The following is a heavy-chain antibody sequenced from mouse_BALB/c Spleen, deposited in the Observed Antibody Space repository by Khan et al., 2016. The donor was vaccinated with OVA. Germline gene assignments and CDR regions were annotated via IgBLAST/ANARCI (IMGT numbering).Heavy chain of an antibody. V-gene: IGHV2-2*02. D-gene: IGHD2-4*01. Sequence: QVQLKQSGPGLVQPSQSLSITCTVSGFSLTNYSVHWVRQSPGKGLKWLGVIWSGGSTDYNAAFISRLSISKDNSRSQVFFKMNSLQPNDTAIYYCARRGYDYGRGALFAYWGQGTLVTVSA. J-gene: IGHJ3*01. CDR3: ARRGYDYGRGALFAY. CDR1: GFSLTNYS. CDR2: IWSGGST.